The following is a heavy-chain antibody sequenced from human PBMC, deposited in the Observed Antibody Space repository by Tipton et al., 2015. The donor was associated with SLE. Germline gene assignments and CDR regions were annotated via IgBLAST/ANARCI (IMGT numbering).Heavy chain of an antibody. J-gene: IGHJ4*02. D-gene: IGHD2-15*01. V-gene: IGHV4-38-2*02. CDR2: IYHSGST. CDR1: GYSISSGYY. CDR3: SRDQEDGLVVF. Sequence: LRLSCTVSGYSISSGYYWGWIRQPPGKGLEWIGGIYHSGSTYYNPSLKSRVTVSVDTSKNQFSLRLTSVTASDTAVYYCSRDQEDGLVVFWGQGALVTVSS.